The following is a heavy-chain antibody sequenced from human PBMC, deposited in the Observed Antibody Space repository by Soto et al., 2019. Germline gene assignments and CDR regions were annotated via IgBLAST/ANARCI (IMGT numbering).Heavy chain of an antibody. Sequence: GXSLRLSCEASGFTCSTDAMSWVPQAPGKGLEWVSAISGSGGSTYYADTVKGRFTITRDNSKNTLYLQMNSLRAEDTAVYYYARHKYSGYHLGVFDHWGKGTLVTVSS. V-gene: IGHV3-23*01. D-gene: IGHD5-12*01. CDR3: ARHKYSGYHLGVFDH. J-gene: IGHJ4*02. CDR1: GFTCSTDA. CDR2: ISGSGGST.